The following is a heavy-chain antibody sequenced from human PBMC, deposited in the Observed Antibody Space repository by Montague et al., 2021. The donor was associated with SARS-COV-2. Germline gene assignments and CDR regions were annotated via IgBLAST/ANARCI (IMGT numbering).Heavy chain of an antibody. CDR2: INRDGSST. CDR1: GFTFNNYW. D-gene: IGHD6-19*01. Sequence: SLRLSCAASGFTFNNYWMHWIRQVPRKGLLWVSRINRDGSSTTYADSVKGRFTISRDNAKNTLYLQVNSLRDDDTAVYYCAREAYNSGVFDFWGQGTLVTVSS. J-gene: IGHJ4*02. CDR3: AREAYNSGVFDF. V-gene: IGHV3-74*01.